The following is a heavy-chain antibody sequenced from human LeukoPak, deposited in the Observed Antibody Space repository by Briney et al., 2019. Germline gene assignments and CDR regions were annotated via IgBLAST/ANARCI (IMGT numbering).Heavy chain of an antibody. V-gene: IGHV1-8*01. CDR2: MNPNSGKT. CDR1: GYTFTSSD. Sequence: ASVNVSCKASGYTFTSSDINWVRQAPGQGLEWMGWMNPNSGKTVSARKFQGRVAMTKNISISTAYIEVSSLGYEDTATYYCARGRPGLASAGTYDFWGQGTLITVSS. J-gene: IGHJ4*02. D-gene: IGHD6-13*01. CDR3: ARGRPGLASAGTYDF.